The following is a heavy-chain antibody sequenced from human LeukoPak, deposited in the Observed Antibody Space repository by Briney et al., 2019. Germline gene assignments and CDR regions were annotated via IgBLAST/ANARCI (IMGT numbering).Heavy chain of an antibody. CDR3: ARDPLPGY. V-gene: IGHV4-59*01. CDR2: IYYSGST. Sequence: SETLSLTCAVYGGSFSGYYWSWIRQPPGKGLEWIGYIYYSGSTNYNPSLKSRVAISVDTSKNQFSLKLSSVTAADTAVYYCARDPLPGYWGQGTLVTVSS. J-gene: IGHJ4*02. CDR1: GGSFSGYY.